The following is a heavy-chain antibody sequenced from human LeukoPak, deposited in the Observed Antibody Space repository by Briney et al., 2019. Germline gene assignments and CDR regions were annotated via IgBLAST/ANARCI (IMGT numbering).Heavy chain of an antibody. J-gene: IGHJ5*02. CDR3: TTDLGYSYGS. V-gene: IGHV3-23*01. CDR2: ISGSGGST. D-gene: IGHD5-18*01. Sequence: GGSLRLSCAASGFTFSSHAMSWVRQAPGKGLEWVSSISGSGGSTYYADSVKGRFTISRDNSKNTLYLQMNSLKTEDTAVYYCTTDLGYSYGSWGQGTLVTVSS. CDR1: GFTFSSHA.